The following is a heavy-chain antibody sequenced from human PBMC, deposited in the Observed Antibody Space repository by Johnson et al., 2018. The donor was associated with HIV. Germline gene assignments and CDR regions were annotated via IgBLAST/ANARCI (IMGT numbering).Heavy chain of an antibody. CDR1: GFTFSSYA. V-gene: IGHV3-20*04. J-gene: IGHJ3*02. D-gene: IGHD6-13*01. CDR3: ARGAYSSSWHASDASDI. CDR2: REGKGGRE. Sequence: VQLVESGGGLVQPGGSPRLSCAASGFTFSSYAMSWVRQAPGKGREGGEGREGKGGREGEVDSAKGRFSISRDNGKNSLYLQMNSLRAEDTALYYCARGAYSSSWHASDASDIWGHGTLVTVSS.